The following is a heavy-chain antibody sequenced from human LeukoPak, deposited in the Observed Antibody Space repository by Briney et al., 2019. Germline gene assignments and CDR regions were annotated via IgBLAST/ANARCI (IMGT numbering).Heavy chain of an antibody. D-gene: IGHD5-24*01. J-gene: IGHJ6*02. Sequence: PPQTLSLTCTVSGGSISSGSYYWSWIRQPAGKGLEWIGRIYTSGSTNYNPSLKSRVTISVDTSKNQFSLKLSSVTAADTAVYYCARADGYYYYGMDVWGQGTTVTVSS. CDR3: ARADGYYYYGMDV. V-gene: IGHV4-61*02. CDR2: IYTSGST. CDR1: GGSISSGSYY.